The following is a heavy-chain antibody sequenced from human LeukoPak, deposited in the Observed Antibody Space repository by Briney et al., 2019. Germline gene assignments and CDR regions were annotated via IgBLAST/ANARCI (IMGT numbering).Heavy chain of an antibody. CDR3: ARGRVRRDIVVVPAADLYYFDY. CDR2: INYSGST. V-gene: IGHV4-34*01. Sequence: SETLSLTCAVYGGSFSGYYWSWIRQPPGKGLEWIGEINYSGSTNYNPSLKSRVTISVDTSKNQFSLKLSSVTAADTAVYYCARGRVRRDIVVVPAADLYYFDYWGQGTLVTVSS. CDR1: GGSFSGYY. D-gene: IGHD2-2*01. J-gene: IGHJ4*02.